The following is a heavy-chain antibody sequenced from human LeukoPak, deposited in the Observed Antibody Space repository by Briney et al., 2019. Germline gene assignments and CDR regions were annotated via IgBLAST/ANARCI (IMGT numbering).Heavy chain of an antibody. CDR2: ISIDGSTT. CDR1: GFTFSSYW. D-gene: IGHD1-26*01. V-gene: IGHV3-74*01. CDR3: ARDRGSGSYDY. J-gene: IGHJ4*02. Sequence: GGSLRLSCAASGFTFSSYWMHWVRHAPGKGLVWVSRISIDGSTTNYADSVKGRFTISRDNAKNTLYLQMNSLRAEDTAVYYCARDRGSGSYDYWGQGTLVTVFS.